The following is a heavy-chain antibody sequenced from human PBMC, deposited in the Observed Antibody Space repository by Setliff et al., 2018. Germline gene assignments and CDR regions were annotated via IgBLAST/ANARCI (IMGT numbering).Heavy chain of an antibody. D-gene: IGHD3-10*01. J-gene: IGHJ6*03. CDR3: ARDNRARHYMDV. CDR2: LHTSGST. V-gene: IGHV4-61*02. CDR1: GASISSGSYY. Sequence: SETLSLTCAVSGASISSGSYYWSWIRQPAGKGLEWVGRLHTSGSTNYNPSLKSRVTISADTSKNQFSLNLSSVTAADTAVYYCARDNRARHYMDVWGKGTTVTVSS.